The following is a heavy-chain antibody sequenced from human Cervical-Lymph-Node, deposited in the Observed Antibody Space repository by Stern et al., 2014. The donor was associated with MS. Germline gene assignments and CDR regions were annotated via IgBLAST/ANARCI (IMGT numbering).Heavy chain of an antibody. Sequence: LQLQESGPGLVKPSETLSLTCTVSGGSISSSDYYWGWIRQPPGKALEWIGNLDYIGNTYYNPSLRSRFTISGDTSRNQFSLILRSVPAADTAVYYCARPIAAAGPIDYWGQGTLVTVSS. CDR2: LDYIGNT. D-gene: IGHD6-13*01. J-gene: IGHJ4*02. CDR1: GGSISSSDYY. CDR3: ARPIAAAGPIDY. V-gene: IGHV4-39*01.